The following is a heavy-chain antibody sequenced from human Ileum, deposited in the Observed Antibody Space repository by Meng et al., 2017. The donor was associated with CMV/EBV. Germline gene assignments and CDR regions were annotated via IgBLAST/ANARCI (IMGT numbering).Heavy chain of an antibody. D-gene: IGHD3-22*01. Sequence: QGLLQQAGPGLVKPSPTLPLTCAISGDSVSSNIVTWNWIRQSPSRGLEWLGRTYYRSKWYNDYAVSVKSRITINPDTSKNQFSLQLNSMTPEDTAVDYCTRAYYYDSSGYYDYWGQGTLVTVSS. CDR2: TYYRSKWYN. CDR3: TRAYYYDSSGYYDY. V-gene: IGHV6-1*01. CDR1: GDSVSSNIVT. J-gene: IGHJ4*02.